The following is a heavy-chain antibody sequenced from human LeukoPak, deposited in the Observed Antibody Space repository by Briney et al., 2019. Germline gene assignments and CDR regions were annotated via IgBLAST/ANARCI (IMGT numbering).Heavy chain of an antibody. CDR3: ARERFGELTDAFDI. Sequence: PSETLSLTCAVSGGSFNSYYWTWIRQPPGKGLEWIANIYYSGSTNYNPSLKSRVTISVDTSKNQFSLKLSSVTAADTAVYYCARERFGELTDAFDIWGQGTMVTVSS. CDR1: GGSFNSYY. CDR2: IYYSGST. J-gene: IGHJ3*02. D-gene: IGHD3-10*01. V-gene: IGHV4-59*01.